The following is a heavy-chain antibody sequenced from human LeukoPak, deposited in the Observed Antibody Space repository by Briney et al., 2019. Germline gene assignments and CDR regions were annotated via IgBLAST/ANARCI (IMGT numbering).Heavy chain of an antibody. J-gene: IGHJ6*03. D-gene: IGHD3-3*01. CDR2: INHSGST. CDR3: AREEISDDFWSDYPPVGYMDV. CDR1: GGSFSDYY. Sequence: SETPSLTCAVYGGSFSDYYWSWIRQPPGKGLEWIGEINHSGSTNYNPSLKSRVTISVDTSKNQFSLKLSSVTAADTALYYCAREEISDDFWSDYPPVGYMDVWGKGTPVTVSS. V-gene: IGHV4-34*01.